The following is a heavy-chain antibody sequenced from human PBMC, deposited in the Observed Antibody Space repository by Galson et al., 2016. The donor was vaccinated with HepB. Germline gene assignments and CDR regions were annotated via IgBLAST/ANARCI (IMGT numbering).Heavy chain of an antibody. CDR2: INPSSGST. Sequence: SVKVSCKASGYTFSNYYMHWVRQAPGPGLEWMGIINPSSGSTTYAQKFQGRVTMTRDTSASTVYMDLSSLRSEDTAVYYCARDRKSVDWLLYNGHFDSWGQGTLVTVSS. CDR1: GYTFSNYY. J-gene: IGHJ4*02. D-gene: IGHD3-9*01. CDR3: ARDRKSVDWLLYNGHFDS. V-gene: IGHV1-46*01.